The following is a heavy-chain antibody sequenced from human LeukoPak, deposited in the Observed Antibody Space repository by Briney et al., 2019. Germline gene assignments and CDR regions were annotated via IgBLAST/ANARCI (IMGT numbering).Heavy chain of an antibody. CDR1: GFTFTTYA. CDR2: ISGSGGST. D-gene: IGHD3-22*01. Sequence: TGGSLRLSCAASGFTFTTYAMSWVRQAPGKGLEWVSAISGSGGSTYYADSVEGRFTISRDNSKNTLYLQMNSLRAEDTAVYYCARRCYDSSGFDYWGQGTLVTVSS. CDR3: ARRCYDSSGFDY. J-gene: IGHJ4*02. V-gene: IGHV3-23*01.